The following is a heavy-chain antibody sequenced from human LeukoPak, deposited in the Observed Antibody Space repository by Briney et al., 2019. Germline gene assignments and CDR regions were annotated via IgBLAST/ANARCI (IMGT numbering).Heavy chain of an antibody. CDR1: GFTFSSYA. CDR2: ISYDGSNK. D-gene: IGHD3-10*01. J-gene: IGHJ4*02. CDR3: ARESSIIMVRGGDYFDY. Sequence: GSLRLSCAASGFTFSSYAMHWVRQAPGKGLEWVAVISYDGSNKYYADSVKGRFTISRDNSKNTLYLQMNSLRAEDTAVYYCARESSIIMVRGGDYFDYWGQGTLVTVSS. V-gene: IGHV3-30*04.